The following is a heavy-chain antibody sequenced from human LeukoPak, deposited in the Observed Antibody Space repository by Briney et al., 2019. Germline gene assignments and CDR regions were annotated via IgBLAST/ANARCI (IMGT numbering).Heavy chain of an antibody. CDR3: ARLPLYGSGTFGFKNDYYMDV. J-gene: IGHJ6*03. Sequence: GGSLRLSCAASGFTFSSYAMGWVRQAPGKGLEWVSAISVSGGNTYYADSVKGRFTISRDNSKNTLYLQMNSLRAEDTAVYYCARLPLYGSGTFGFKNDYYMDVWGKGTTVTISS. CDR2: ISVSGGNT. D-gene: IGHD3-10*01. V-gene: IGHV3-23*01. CDR1: GFTFSSYA.